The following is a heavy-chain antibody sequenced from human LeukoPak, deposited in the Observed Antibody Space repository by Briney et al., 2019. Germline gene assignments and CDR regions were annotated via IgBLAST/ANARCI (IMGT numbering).Heavy chain of an antibody. J-gene: IGHJ6*04. D-gene: IGHD3-10*01. Sequence: SETLSLTCAVYGGSFSGYYWSWIRQPPGKGLEWIGEINHSGSTNYNPSLTSRVTISVDTSKNQFSLKLSSVTAADTAVYYCARGGVTMVRGVIISHYYYYYGIDVWGKGTTVTVSS. V-gene: IGHV4-34*01. CDR2: INHSGST. CDR3: ARGGVTMVRGVIISHYYYYYGIDV. CDR1: GGSFSGYY.